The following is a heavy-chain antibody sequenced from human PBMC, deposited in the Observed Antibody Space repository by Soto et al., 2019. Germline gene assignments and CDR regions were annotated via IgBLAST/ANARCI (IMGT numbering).Heavy chain of an antibody. CDR3: ARGRGRYSSGWSWFDV. Sequence: SETLSLTCAVSGGTIRSPDWWTWVRHPPAKGLEWIGEIFQSGSTNYTPSPESRVTISVDKSKNQFSLTLPSVTAADTAVYFCARGRGRYSSGWSWFDVWGQGILVTVSS. V-gene: IGHV4-4*02. CDR1: GGTIRSPDW. D-gene: IGHD6-19*01. J-gene: IGHJ5*02. CDR2: IFQSGST.